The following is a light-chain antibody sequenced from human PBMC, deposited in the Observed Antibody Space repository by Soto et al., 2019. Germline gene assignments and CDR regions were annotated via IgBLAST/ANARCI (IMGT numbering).Light chain of an antibody. CDR2: AAS. CDR1: QDIRSY. Sequence: AIRMTQSPSSFSASTGDRVTITCRASQDIRSYLAWYQQKPGKAPKLLIYAASTLQSGVPSRFSGSGSGTDFTLTISCLQSEDFATYYCQQYYKYPLTFGGGTKVEIK. CDR3: QQYYKYPLT. V-gene: IGKV1-8*01. J-gene: IGKJ4*01.